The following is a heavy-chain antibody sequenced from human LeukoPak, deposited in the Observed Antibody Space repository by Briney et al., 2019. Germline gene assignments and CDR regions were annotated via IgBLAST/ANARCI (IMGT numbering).Heavy chain of an antibody. CDR1: GFTFSSHW. CDR2: INTDGSST. D-gene: IGHD4-23*01. J-gene: IGHJ4*02. V-gene: IGHV3-74*01. CDR3: ARGDRTTVVTPVAEAGLPYFDY. Sequence: GGSLRLSCAASGFTFSSHWMHWVRQAPGKGPVWVSRINTDGSSTRYADSVKGRFTISRDNAKNTLYLQMNSLRAEDTAVYYCARGDRTTVVTPVAEAGLPYFDYWGQGTLVTVSS.